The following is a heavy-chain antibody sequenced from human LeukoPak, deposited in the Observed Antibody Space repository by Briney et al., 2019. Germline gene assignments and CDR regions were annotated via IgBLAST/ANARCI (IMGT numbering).Heavy chain of an antibody. D-gene: IGHD3-16*01. V-gene: IGHV6-1*01. J-gene: IGHJ3*01. CDR1: GDIVSSNSGV. CDR3: ARSLWGGAFDV. Sequence: SQTLSLTCALSGDIVSSNSGVWNWVRQSPSRGLEWMRKTYYMFKCYSDYALSVKSRITINPDTSKNQFSLHLNSVTPEDTAVYYCARSLWGGAFDVWGQGTMVAVSS. CDR2: TYYMFKCYS.